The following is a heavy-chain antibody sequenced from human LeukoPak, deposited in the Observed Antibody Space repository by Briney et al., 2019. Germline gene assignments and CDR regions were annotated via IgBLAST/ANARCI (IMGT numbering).Heavy chain of an antibody. D-gene: IGHD3-3*01. CDR3: ARDLFLGDVLRFLEWFRGMDV. CDR1: GFTFSSYA. Sequence: PGGSLRLSCAASGFTFSSYAMHWVRQAPGKGLEWVAVISYDGSNKYYADSVKGRFTISRDNSKNTLYLQMNSLRAEDTAVYYCARDLFLGDVLRFLEWFRGMDVWGQGTTVTVSS. J-gene: IGHJ6*02. CDR2: ISYDGSNK. V-gene: IGHV3-30-3*01.